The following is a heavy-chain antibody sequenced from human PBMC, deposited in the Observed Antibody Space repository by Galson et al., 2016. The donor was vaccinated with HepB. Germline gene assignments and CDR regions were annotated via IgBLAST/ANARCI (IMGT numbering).Heavy chain of an antibody. V-gene: IGHV4-59*02. D-gene: IGHD6-6*01. CDR2: MYYSGIT. Sequence: SETLSLTCTVSGVSVTSYYWTWIRQPPGKGLQWIGCMYYSGITSYNPSLKSRVAMSADTSKNQFSLKVSSMTAADTAIYYCARQQVGNNWFDPWGQGTLVTVSS. CDR1: GVSVTSYY. CDR3: ARQQVGNNWFDP. J-gene: IGHJ5*02.